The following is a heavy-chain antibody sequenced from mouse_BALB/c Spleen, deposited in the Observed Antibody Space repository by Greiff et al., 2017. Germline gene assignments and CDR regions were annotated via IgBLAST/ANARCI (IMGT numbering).Heavy chain of an antibody. CDR3: ASYYRYVNFDY. CDR2: IDPANGNT. Sequence: EVQLQQSGAELVKPGASVKLSCTASGFNIKDTYMHWVKQRPEQGLEWIGRIDPANGNTKYDPKFQGKATITADTSSNTAYLQLSSLTSEDTAVYYCASYYRYVNFDYWGQGTTLTVSS. V-gene: IGHV14-3*02. J-gene: IGHJ2*01. CDR1: GFNIKDTY. D-gene: IGHD2-14*01.